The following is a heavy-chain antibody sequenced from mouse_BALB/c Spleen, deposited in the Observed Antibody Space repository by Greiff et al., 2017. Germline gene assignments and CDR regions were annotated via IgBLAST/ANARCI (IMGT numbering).Heavy chain of an antibody. CDR1: GYTFTSYW. J-gene: IGHJ4*01. CDR3: TREGGPSRGYYAMDY. Sequence: QVQLQQPGAELVRPGASVKLSCKASGYTFTSYWINWVKQRPGQGLEWIGNIYPSDSYTNYNQKFKDKATLTVDKSSSTAYMQLSSPTSEDSAVYYCTREGGPSRGYYAMDYWGQGTSVTVSS. D-gene: IGHD6-1*01. V-gene: IGHV1-69*02. CDR2: IYPSDSYT.